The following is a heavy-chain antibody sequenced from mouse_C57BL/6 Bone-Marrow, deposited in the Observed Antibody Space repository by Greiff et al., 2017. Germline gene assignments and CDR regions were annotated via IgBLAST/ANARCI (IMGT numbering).Heavy chain of an antibody. CDR3: ERGENGSSYPLGY. Sequence: QVQLQQPGAELVKPGASVKLSCKASGYTFTSYWMRWVKQRPGQGLEWIGEIDPSDSYTNYNQKFKGKATLTVDTSSSTAYMQLSSLTSEDSAVYYCERGENGSSYPLGYWGQGTTLTVSS. CDR2: IDPSDSYT. J-gene: IGHJ2*01. V-gene: IGHV1-50*01. CDR1: GYTFTSYW. D-gene: IGHD1-1*01.